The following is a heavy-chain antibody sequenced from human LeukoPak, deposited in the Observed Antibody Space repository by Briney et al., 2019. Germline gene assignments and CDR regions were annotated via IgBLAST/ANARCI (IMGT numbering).Heavy chain of an antibody. CDR2: IRYDGSNK. CDR3: AKGRGGGRGNYYFDY. CDR1: GFTFSSYG. Sequence: PGGSLRLSCAASGFTFSSYGMHWVRQAPGKGLEWVAFIRYDGSNKYYADSVKGRFTISRDNSKNTLYLQMNSLRAEDTAVYYCAKGRGGGRGNYYFDYWGQGTLVTVSS. D-gene: IGHD1-7*01. J-gene: IGHJ4*02. V-gene: IGHV3-30*02.